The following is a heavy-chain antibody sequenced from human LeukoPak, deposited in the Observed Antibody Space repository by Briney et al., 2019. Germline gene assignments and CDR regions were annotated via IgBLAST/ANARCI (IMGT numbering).Heavy chain of an antibody. CDR2: IYPSDSDI. CDR3: ARSRSGYSSLDY. CDR1: GYSFASYW. Sequence: GESLKISCKGSGYSFASYWIGWVRQMPGKGLEWMGIIYPSDSDIRYSPSFQGQVTNSADKSISTAYLQWSSLKASDTAMYYCARSRSGYSSLDYWGQGTLVTVSS. J-gene: IGHJ4*02. V-gene: IGHV5-51*01. D-gene: IGHD3-22*01.